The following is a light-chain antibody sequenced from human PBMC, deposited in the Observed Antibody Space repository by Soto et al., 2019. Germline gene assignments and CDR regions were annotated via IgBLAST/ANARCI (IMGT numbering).Light chain of an antibody. J-gene: IGLJ2*01. CDR1: NSDVGGYNY. CDR3: SSYTTSSTLV. CDR2: DVT. Sequence: QSVLTQPASVSGSPGQSITISCTGTNSDVGGYNYVSWYQHHPGKAPKLMIYDVTYRPSGVSNRFSGSKSGNTASLTISGLQAEDEADYYCSSYTTSSTLVFGGGTKLTVL. V-gene: IGLV2-14*03.